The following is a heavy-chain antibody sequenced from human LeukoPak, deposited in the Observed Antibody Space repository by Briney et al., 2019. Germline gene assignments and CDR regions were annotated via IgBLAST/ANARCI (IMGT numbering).Heavy chain of an antibody. V-gene: IGHV3-21*01. CDR1: GFTFSSYS. D-gene: IGHD2-2*01. CDR3: ARDIVVVPAAMMDY. CDR2: ISSSSSYI. J-gene: IGHJ4*02. Sequence: PGGSLRLSCAASGFTFSSYSMNWVRQAPGEGLEWVSSISSSSSYIYYADSVKGRFTISRDNAKNSLYLQMNSLRAEDTAVYYCARDIVVVPAAMMDYWGQGTLVTVSS.